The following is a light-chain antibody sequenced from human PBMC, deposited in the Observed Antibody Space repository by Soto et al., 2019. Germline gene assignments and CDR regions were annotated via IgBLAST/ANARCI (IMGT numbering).Light chain of an antibody. CDR2: AAS. CDR3: QQSYSSPGT. V-gene: IGKV1-39*01. Sequence: DIQMTQSPSSLSASVGERVTITCRASQSIDKYLNWYQHKPGKAPYLLIYAASHLRSGVPTRFSGSGTGTSFTLTISSLQYEDLATYYRQQSYSSPGTFGRGTKVELK. CDR1: QSIDKY. J-gene: IGKJ1*01.